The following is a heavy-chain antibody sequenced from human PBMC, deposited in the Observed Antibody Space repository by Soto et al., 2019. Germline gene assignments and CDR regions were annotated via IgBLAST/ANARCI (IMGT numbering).Heavy chain of an antibody. D-gene: IGHD6-19*01. CDR3: ARRFGWYAIGQ. V-gene: IGHV4-4*02. J-gene: IGHJ1*01. CDR1: SASIISEQR. Sequence: QMQLQESGPGLVKPSETLSLTCAVSSASIISEQRWSWVRQPPGKGLEWIGEIHHSGSTNNNPSLSSRVTMSVDKSKNQFSLNLNSVTAADTAVYYCARRFGWYAIGQWGQGTLVIVSS. CDR2: IHHSGST.